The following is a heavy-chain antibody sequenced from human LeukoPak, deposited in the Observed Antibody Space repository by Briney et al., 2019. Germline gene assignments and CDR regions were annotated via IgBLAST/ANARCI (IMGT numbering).Heavy chain of an antibody. CDR3: ANDGAYYDSNTDAFDI. D-gene: IGHD3-22*01. CDR2: ISGSDSKR. CDR1: GFTFTDYA. V-gene: IGHV3-23*01. J-gene: IGHJ3*02. Sequence: PGGSLRVSCAASGFTFTDYAVTWVRQAPGKGLEWGSRISGSDSKRYYADSVKGRVTISRDNSKNTLYLQMNSLRAEDTAVYYCANDGAYYDSNTDAFDIWGQGTMVTVSS.